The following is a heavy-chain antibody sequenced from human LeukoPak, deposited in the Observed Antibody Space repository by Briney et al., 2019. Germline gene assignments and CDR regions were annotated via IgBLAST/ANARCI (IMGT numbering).Heavy chain of an antibody. V-gene: IGHV4-30-4*08. CDR3: ARDLACYDFWSGYYTGMGLYDY. CDR2: IYYSGST. CDR1: GGSVSSGDYY. Sequence: PSETLSLTCTVSGGSVSSGDYYWSWIRQPPGGGREWLGYIYYSGSTYDNPSLRSRVTIPVHTYKNQYILKLSSVPAADTAVYYCARDLACYDFWSGYYTGMGLYDYWGQGTLVTVSS. D-gene: IGHD3-3*01. J-gene: IGHJ4*02.